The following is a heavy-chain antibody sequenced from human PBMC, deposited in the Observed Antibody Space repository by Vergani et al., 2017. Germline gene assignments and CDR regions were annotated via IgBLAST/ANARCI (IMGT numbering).Heavy chain of an antibody. J-gene: IGHJ6*03. D-gene: IGHD3-22*01. Sequence: QVQLVQSGAEVKKPGSSVKVSCKASGGTFSSYAISWVRQAPGQGLEWMGGIIPIFGTANYAQKFQGRVTITADESTSTAYMELSSLRSEDPAVYYCARLGYDSSGYFPINYYYYCMDVWGKGTTVTVSS. CDR2: IIPIFGTA. CDR3: ARLGYDSSGYFPINYYYYCMDV. CDR1: GGTFSSYA. V-gene: IGHV1-69*01.